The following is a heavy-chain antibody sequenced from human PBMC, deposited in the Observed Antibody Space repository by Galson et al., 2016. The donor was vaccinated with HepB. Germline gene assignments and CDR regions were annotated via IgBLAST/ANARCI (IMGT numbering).Heavy chain of an antibody. Sequence: SLRLSCAASGFSVSTYAMHWVRQAPGRGLEWVAAISYDGKNEYYEDSVKGRFTISRDNSKNMLHLQMSSLRDEDTAVYYCARAPVRSNGVTYFYLYGLDVWGQGTTVTVSS. V-gene: IGHV3-30*03. CDR2: ISYDGKNE. J-gene: IGHJ6*02. D-gene: IGHD2-8*01. CDR1: GFSVSTYA. CDR3: ARAPVRSNGVTYFYLYGLDV.